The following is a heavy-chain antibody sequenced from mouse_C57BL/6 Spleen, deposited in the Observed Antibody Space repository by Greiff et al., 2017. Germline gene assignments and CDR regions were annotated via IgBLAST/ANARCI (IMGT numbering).Heavy chain of an antibody. D-gene: IGHD2-2*01. J-gene: IGHJ3*01. V-gene: IGHV1-80*01. CDR1: GYAFSSYW. CDR2: IYPGDGDT. CDR3: ARLGDGYDPAY. Sequence: QVQLKQSGAELVKPGASVKISCKASGYAFSSYWMNWVKQRPGKGLEWIGQIYPGDGDTNYNGKFKGKATLTADKASSTAYMQLSSLTSEDSAVYFCARLGDGYDPAYWGQGTLVTVSA.